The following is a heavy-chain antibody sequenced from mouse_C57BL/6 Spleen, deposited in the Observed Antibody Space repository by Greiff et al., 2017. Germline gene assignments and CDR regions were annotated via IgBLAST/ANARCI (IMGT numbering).Heavy chain of an antibody. D-gene: IGHD1-1*01. V-gene: IGHV1-59*01. CDR2: IDPSDSYT. Sequence: QVQLQQPGAELVRPGTSVKLSCKASGYTFTSYWMHWVKQRPGQGLEWIGVIDPSDSYTNYNQKFKGKATLTVDTSSSTAYMQLSSLTSEDSAVYYCAKSGGSSYAWVFFDYWGQGTTLTVSS. CDR3: AKSGGSSYAWVFFDY. CDR1: GYTFTSYW. J-gene: IGHJ2*01.